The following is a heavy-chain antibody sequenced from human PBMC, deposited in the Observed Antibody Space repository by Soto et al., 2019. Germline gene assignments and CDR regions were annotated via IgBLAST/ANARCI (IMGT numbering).Heavy chain of an antibody. CDR2: IYYSGST. V-gene: IGHV4-31*03. D-gene: IGHD2-2*01. Sequence: SETLSLTCTVSGGSISSGGYYWSWIRQHPGKGLEWIGYIYYSGSTYYNPSLKSRVTISVDTSKNQFSLKLSSVTAADTAVYYCARDVGYCSSTSCYYLWLDPWGQGTLVTVSS. CDR3: ARDVGYCSSTSCYYLWLDP. CDR1: GGSISSGGYY. J-gene: IGHJ5*02.